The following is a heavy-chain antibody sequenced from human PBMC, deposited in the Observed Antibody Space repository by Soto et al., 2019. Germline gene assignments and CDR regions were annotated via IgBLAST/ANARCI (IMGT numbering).Heavy chain of an antibody. J-gene: IGHJ6*02. V-gene: IGHV4-30-2*01. CDR3: ARGHYYYAMDV. Sequence: SETLSLTCAVSGGSVSSGVFSWSWIRQPPGQGLEWIGYISHGGSPHYTPSLRSRVSISVDRSTNVISLNLTSMTPADTAVYFCARGHYYYAMDVWGQGTTVTVSS. CDR1: GGSVSSGVFS. CDR2: ISHGGSP.